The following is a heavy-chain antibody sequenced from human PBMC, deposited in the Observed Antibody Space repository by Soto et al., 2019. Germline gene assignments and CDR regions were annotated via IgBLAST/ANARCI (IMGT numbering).Heavy chain of an antibody. CDR3: AGDAAVPGESDRFDY. D-gene: IGHD6-19*01. V-gene: IGHV4-4*02. Sequence: SETLSLTRAVSGDSVTSKVWWSCVRQPPGKGLEWIGEAYHNGLTDYNPSLKSRVTMSVDTSKNEFSLKLTSLTAADTAIYYCAGDAAVPGESDRFDYWGQGNPVTVSS. CDR1: GDSVTSKVW. J-gene: IGHJ4*02. CDR2: AYHNGLT.